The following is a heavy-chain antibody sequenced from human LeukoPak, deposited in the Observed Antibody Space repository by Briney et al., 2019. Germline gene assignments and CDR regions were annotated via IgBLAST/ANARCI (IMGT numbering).Heavy chain of an antibody. V-gene: IGHV1-69*05. CDR3: ALAARSRGPFDY. J-gene: IGHJ4*02. CDR1: GGTFSSYA. CDR2: IIPIFGTA. Sequence: GASVKVSCKASGGTFSSYAISWVRQAPGQGLEWMGGIIPIFGTANYAQEFQGRVTITTDESTSTAYMELSSLRSEDTAVYYCALAARSRGPFDYWGQGTLVTVSS. D-gene: IGHD6-6*01.